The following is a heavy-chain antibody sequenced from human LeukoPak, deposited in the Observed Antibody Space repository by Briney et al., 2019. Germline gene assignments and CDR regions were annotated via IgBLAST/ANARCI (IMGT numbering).Heavy chain of an antibody. J-gene: IGHJ4*02. CDR3: AKEDRGSGSGY. CDR1: GFTFSSYG. D-gene: IGHD3-10*01. CDR2: ISYDGSNK. V-gene: IGHV3-30*18. Sequence: GGSLRLSCAASGFTFSSYGMHWVRQAPGKGLEWVAVISYDGSNKYYADSVKGRFTISRDNSKNTLYLQMNSLRAEDTAVYYCAKEDRGSGSGYWGQGTLVTVSS.